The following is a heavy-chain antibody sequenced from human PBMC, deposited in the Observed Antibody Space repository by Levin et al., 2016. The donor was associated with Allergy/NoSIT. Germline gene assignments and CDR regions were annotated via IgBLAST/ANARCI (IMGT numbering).Heavy chain of an antibody. Sequence: SETLSLTCTVSGDSVRRYYWSWIRQPPGKGLEWIGYIYYSGSTNYNPSLKSRVTISVDTSKNTFSLNVRSVTAADTAVYYCAKGYGDSAILPGFWGQGTLVTVSS. D-gene: IGHD4-17*01. CDR1: GDSVRRYY. V-gene: IGHV4-59*02. CDR2: IYYSGST. CDR3: AKGYGDSAILPGF. J-gene: IGHJ4*02.